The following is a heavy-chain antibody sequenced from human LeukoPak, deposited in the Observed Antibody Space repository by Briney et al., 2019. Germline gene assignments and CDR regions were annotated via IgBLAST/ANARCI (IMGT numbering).Heavy chain of an antibody. CDR2: IHYSGST. CDR3: ARRVSGSYPDYFDY. J-gene: IGHJ4*02. V-gene: IGHV4-59*08. Sequence: SETLSLTCTISTGSSTSYYWNWIRQPPGKGLEWIGYIHYSGSTNYNPFHRSRSTVSLDMSKNQVSLKLSSVTAADTAVYYCARRVSGSYPDYFDYWDQGTLVTVSS. D-gene: IGHD1-26*01. CDR1: TGSSTSYY.